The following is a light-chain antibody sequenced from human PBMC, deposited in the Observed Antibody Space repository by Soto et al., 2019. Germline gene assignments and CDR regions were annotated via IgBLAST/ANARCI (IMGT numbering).Light chain of an antibody. CDR3: QQSNTWPRT. J-gene: IGKJ1*01. V-gene: IGKV3-15*01. CDR2: GAS. Sequence: EIVMTQSPATLSVSPGERATLSCRASQSVSSNLGWYQQKPGQAPRLLIYGASTSATGIPARFSGSVSGTEFTLTISSLQSEDFAVYYCQQSNTWPRTFGQGTKVDIK. CDR1: QSVSSN.